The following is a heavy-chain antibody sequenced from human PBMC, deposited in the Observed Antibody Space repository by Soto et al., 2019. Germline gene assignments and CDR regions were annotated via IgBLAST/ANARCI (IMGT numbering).Heavy chain of an antibody. J-gene: IGHJ3*02. CDR1: GLSVSSNF. Sequence: EVQLVETGGGLIQPGGSLRLSCAASGLSVSSNFIGWVRQAPGKGLEWVSVIYSGGTTYYADSVKGRFTISRDTSKNTLYLQMNTLRAEDTAVFYCSALKEDAFAMWGLGTMVTVSS. CDR2: IYSGGTT. CDR3: SALKEDAFAM. D-gene: IGHD6-25*01. V-gene: IGHV3-53*02.